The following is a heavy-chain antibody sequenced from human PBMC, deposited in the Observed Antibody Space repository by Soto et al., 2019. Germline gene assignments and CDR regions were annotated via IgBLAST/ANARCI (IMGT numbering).Heavy chain of an antibody. CDR3: AREGYYDFWSGYFYYFDY. CDR2: ISSSSSYI. D-gene: IGHD3-3*01. CDR1: GFTFSSYS. Sequence: GGSLRLSCAASGFTFSSYSMNWVRQAPGKGLEWVSSISSSSSYIYYADSVKGRFTISRDNAKNSLYLQMNSLRAEDTAVYYCAREGYYDFWSGYFYYFDYWGQGTLVTVSS. J-gene: IGHJ4*02. V-gene: IGHV3-21*01.